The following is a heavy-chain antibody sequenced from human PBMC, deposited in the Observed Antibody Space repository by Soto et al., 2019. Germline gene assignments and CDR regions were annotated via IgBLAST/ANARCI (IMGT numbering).Heavy chain of an antibody. V-gene: IGHV5-51*01. CDR3: ASPVRTYSYGSLPHDAFDL. D-gene: IGHD5-18*01. CDR2: IYPRDSDT. CDR1: GYSFTSYW. J-gene: IGHJ3*01. Sequence: PGESLKISCKGSGYSFTSYWIAWVRQMPGKGLEWMGIIYPRDSDTRYSPSFQGQITITADKSITTAYLQWSSLKASDTAMYYCASPVRTYSYGSLPHDAFDLWGQGTMVT.